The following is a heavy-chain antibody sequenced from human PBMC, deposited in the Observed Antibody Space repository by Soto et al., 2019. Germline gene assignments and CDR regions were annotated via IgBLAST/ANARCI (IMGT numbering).Heavy chain of an antibody. Sequence: SETLSLTCTVSGGSISSSSYYWGWIRQPPGKGLEWIGSIYYSGSTYYNPSLKSRVTISVDTSKNQFSLKLSSVTAADTAVYYCARHRGGAGTAAGTRRTHPWGQGTLVTVSS. J-gene: IGHJ5*02. CDR1: GGSISSSSYY. V-gene: IGHV4-39*01. CDR2: IYYSGST. D-gene: IGHD6-13*01. CDR3: ARHRGGAGTAAGTRRTHP.